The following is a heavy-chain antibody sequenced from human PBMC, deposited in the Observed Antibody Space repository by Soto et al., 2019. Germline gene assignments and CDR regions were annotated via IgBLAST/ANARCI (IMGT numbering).Heavy chain of an antibody. CDR1: GGSISSGGYY. J-gene: IGHJ2*01. CDR3: ARGFRPDYYDSGPGWYFDL. CDR2: IYYSGST. V-gene: IGHV4-31*03. D-gene: IGHD3-22*01. Sequence: QVQLQESGPGLVKPSQTLSLTCTVSGGSISSGGYYWSWIRQHPGKGLEWIGYIYYSGSTYYNPSLKSRVTISVDTSKNQFSLKLSSVTAADTAVYYCARGFRPDYYDSGPGWYFDLWGRGTLVTVSS.